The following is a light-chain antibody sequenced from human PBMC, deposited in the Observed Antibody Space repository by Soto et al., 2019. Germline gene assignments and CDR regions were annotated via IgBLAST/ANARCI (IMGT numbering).Light chain of an antibody. V-gene: IGLV2-14*03. CDR3: SSYTSSSTEF. J-gene: IGLJ1*01. Sequence: QSALTQPASVSGSPGQSITISCTGTSSYVGGYNYVSWYQHHPGKAPKLLIYDVNSRPSGVSDRFSGSKSGNTASLTISGLQAEDEADYYCSSYTSSSTEFFGTGTKVTVL. CDR1: SSYVGGYNY. CDR2: DVN.